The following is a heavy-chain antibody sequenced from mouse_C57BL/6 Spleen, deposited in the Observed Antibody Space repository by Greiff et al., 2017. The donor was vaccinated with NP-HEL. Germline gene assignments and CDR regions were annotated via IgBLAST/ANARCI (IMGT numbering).Heavy chain of an antibody. Sequence: VQLKESGPELVKPGASVKISCKASGYSFTDYNMNWVKQSNGKSLEWIGVINPNYGTTSYNQKFKGKATLTVDQSSSTAYMQLNSLTSEDSAVDYCARGDGNYPAWFAYWGQGTLVTVSA. CDR2: INPNYGTT. J-gene: IGHJ3*01. CDR3: ARGDGNYPAWFAY. D-gene: IGHD2-1*01. V-gene: IGHV1-39*01. CDR1: GYSFTDYN.